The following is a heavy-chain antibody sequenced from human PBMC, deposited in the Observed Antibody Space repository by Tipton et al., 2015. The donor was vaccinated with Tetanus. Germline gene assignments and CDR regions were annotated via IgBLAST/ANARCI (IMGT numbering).Heavy chain of an antibody. J-gene: IGHJ4*02. CDR1: GFIFSGSA. Sequence: SLRLSCAASGFIFSGSAVHWVRQASGKGLEWVGRIRDKANSYATAYGASVKGRFIISRDDSKNTAYLQMNSLQTDDTAVYYCGRDSSGWNGPFTNSWGQGALVTVSS. CDR3: GRDSSGWNGPFTNS. V-gene: IGHV3-73*01. D-gene: IGHD6-19*01. CDR2: IRDKANSYAT.